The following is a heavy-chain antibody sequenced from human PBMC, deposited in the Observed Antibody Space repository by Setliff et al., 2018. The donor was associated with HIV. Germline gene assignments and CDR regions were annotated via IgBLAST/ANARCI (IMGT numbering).Heavy chain of an antibody. Sequence: GGSLRLSCAGSGFTVNSGAMNWVRQAPGKGLEWVSTVGCWGTCTYFADSVKGRFTISADTSKNTLYLQMARLSAEDTAVYYCARDLDPYFAMAVWGQGTTVTVSS. CDR2: VGCWGTCT. CDR1: GFTVNSGA. CDR3: ARDLDPYFAMAV. V-gene: IGHV3-23*01. J-gene: IGHJ6*02.